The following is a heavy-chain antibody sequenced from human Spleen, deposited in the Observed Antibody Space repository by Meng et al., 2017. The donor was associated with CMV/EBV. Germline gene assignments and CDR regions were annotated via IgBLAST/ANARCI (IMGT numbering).Heavy chain of an antibody. D-gene: IGHD1-20*01. V-gene: IGHV1-2*02. CDR1: GYPFTDYL. CDR2: INPNSGDT. J-gene: IGHJ2*01. CDR3: ARDGNWLYWYFDL. Sequence: ASVKVSCKASGYPFTDYLIHWVRQGPGQGLEWMGLINPNSGDTNFAQNFQGRVTMTRDTSISTAYMELSRLRSDDTAVYYCARDGNWLYWYFDLWGRGTLVTVSS.